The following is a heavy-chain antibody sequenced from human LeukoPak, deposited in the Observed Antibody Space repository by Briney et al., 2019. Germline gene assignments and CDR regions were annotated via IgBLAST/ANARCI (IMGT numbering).Heavy chain of an antibody. J-gene: IGHJ5*02. Sequence: SETLSLTCTVSGGSISPYYWSWMRQPPGTGLEWIGNIFYRGSTNYNASLQSRVSISVDTSKNQFSLSLSSVTAADTAVYYCARDVTIFGVVIQNWFDPWGQGTLVTVSS. D-gene: IGHD3-3*01. CDR3: ARDVTIFGVVIQNWFDP. CDR1: GGSISPYY. V-gene: IGHV4-59*12. CDR2: IFYRGST.